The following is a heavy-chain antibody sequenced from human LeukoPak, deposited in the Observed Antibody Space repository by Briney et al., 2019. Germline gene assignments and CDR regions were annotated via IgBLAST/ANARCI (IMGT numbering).Heavy chain of an antibody. CDR1: GFTFSSYG. CDR2: ISYDGSNK. D-gene: IGHD3-9*01. CDR3: AKDYDILTGYYFDY. J-gene: IGHJ4*02. Sequence: PGGSLRLSCAASGFTFSSYGMHWVRQAPGKGLEWVAVISYDGSNKYNADSVKGRFTISRDNSKNTLYLQMNSLRAEDTAVYYCAKDYDILTGYYFDYWGQGTLVTVSS. V-gene: IGHV3-30*18.